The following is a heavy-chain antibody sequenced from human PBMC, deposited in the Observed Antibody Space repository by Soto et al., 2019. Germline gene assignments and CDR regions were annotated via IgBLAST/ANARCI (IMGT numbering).Heavy chain of an antibody. CDR1: GFTFTSYA. D-gene: IGHD1-1*01. CDR3: VSTPTGAHLSLCDY. CDR2: ISYDGTNI. V-gene: IGHV3-30-3*01. J-gene: IGHJ4*02. Sequence: QVQLVESGGGVVQPGRSLRLSCAASGFTFTSYAMHWVRQAPGKGLEWVAVISYDGTNIYNTDSVKGRFTISRDNSNNMVYLQMNSLRVEDTAVYYCVSTPTGAHLSLCDYWGQGTLVIVSS.